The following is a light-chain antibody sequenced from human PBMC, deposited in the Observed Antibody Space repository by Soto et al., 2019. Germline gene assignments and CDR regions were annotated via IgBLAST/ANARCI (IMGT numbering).Light chain of an antibody. CDR2: DVT. CDR1: SSDVGFYNY. V-gene: IGLV2-14*01. Sequence: QSALTQPASVSGSPGQSITISCSGTSSDVGFYNYVSWYQQHPGKAPKLMIYDVTNRPSGVSNRFSGSKSGNTASLTISGLQAEDEADYFCSSNTRSSTLIFGTGTKLPS. J-gene: IGLJ1*01. CDR3: SSNTRSSTLI.